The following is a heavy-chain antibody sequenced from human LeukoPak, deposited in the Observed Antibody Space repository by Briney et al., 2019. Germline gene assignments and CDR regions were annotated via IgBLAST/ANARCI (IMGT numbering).Heavy chain of an antibody. CDR3: TTDHDFHYFDY. V-gene: IGHV3-15*01. CDR2: IKSKTDGGTT. D-gene: IGHD2/OR15-2a*01. CDR1: GFTFSHYW. Sequence: PGGSLRLSCAASGFTFSHYWMTWVRQAPGKGLEWVGRIKSKTDGGTTDYAAPVKGRFTISRDDSKNTLYLQMNSLKTEDTAVYYCTTDHDFHYFDYWGQGTLVTVSS. J-gene: IGHJ4*02.